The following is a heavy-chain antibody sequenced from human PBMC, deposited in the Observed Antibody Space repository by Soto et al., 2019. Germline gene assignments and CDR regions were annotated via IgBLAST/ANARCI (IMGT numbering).Heavy chain of an antibody. CDR1: RFTFTNYD. CDR3: ARLGDFFGSRGHFDY. D-gene: IGHD3-10*01. J-gene: IGHJ4*02. Sequence: EVQLVESGGGLVKPGGSLRLSCAASRFTFTNYDMNWVRQAPGKGLEWVSSISSGSSYIYYADSVRGRFTISRDNAKNTLDLQMNNLRADDTAVYYCARLGDFFGSRGHFDYWGQGTLVTVSS. V-gene: IGHV3-21*02. CDR2: ISSGSSYI.